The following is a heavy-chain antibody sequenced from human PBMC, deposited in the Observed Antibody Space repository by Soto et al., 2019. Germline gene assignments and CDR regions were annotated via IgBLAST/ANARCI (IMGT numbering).Heavy chain of an antibody. Sequence: ASVKVSCKASGFAFTSSAVQWVRQARGQRLEWIGWIVVGSGNTNYAQKFQERVTITRDMSTSTAYMELSSLRSEDTAVYYCAAGGITMVRGAPFGMDVWGQGTTVTVSS. CDR1: GFAFTSSA. CDR2: IVVGSGNT. CDR3: AAGGITMVRGAPFGMDV. D-gene: IGHD3-10*01. J-gene: IGHJ6*02. V-gene: IGHV1-58*01.